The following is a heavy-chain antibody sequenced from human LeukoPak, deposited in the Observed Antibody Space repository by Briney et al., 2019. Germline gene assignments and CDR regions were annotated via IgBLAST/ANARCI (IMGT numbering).Heavy chain of an antibody. CDR3: ARDMLWYPFDY. D-gene: IGHD2-8*01. Sequence: SETLSLTCTVSGGSISSYYWSWIRQPARKGLEWIGRIYTSGSTNYNPSLKSRVTMSVDTSKNQFSLKLSSATAADTAVYYCARDMLWYPFDYWGQGTLVTVSS. CDR2: IYTSGST. V-gene: IGHV4-4*07. J-gene: IGHJ4*02. CDR1: GGSISSYY.